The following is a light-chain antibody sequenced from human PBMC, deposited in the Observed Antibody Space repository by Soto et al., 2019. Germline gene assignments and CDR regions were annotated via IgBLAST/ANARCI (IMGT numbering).Light chain of an antibody. CDR3: QQSYSTPYT. J-gene: IGKJ2*01. CDR1: QSISSY. V-gene: IGKV1-39*01. CDR2: AAS. Sequence: DIQMTHSPSSLSASVGDRVTITCRASQSISSYLNWYQQKPGKAPKLLIYAASSLQTGVPSRFSGSGSGTDFTLTISSLQPEDFATYSCQQSYSTPYTFGQGTKLEIK.